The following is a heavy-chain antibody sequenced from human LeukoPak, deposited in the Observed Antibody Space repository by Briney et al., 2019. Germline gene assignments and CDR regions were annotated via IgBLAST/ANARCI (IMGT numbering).Heavy chain of an antibody. CDR3: ARDLSGYSYEGPWDAFDI. CDR2: IIPIFGTA. J-gene: IGHJ3*02. V-gene: IGHV1-69*05. D-gene: IGHD5-18*01. CDR1: GGTFSSYA. Sequence: SVKVSCKASGGTFSSYAISWVRQAPGQGLEWMGGIIPIFGTANYAQKFQGRVTITTDESTSTANMELSSLRSEDTAVYYCARDLSGYSYEGPWDAFDIWGQGTMVTVSS.